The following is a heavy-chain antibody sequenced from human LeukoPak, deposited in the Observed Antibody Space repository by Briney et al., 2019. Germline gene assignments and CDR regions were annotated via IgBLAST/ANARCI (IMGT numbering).Heavy chain of an antibody. CDR1: GFTFDDSP. Sequence: GRSLRLSWAASGFTFDDSPMHWVRQAPGKGLEWVSGISWNSGSIGYADSVQGRFTISRDNAKNSLYLQMNSLRAEDTALYYCAKDHGSSSLQWFDPWGQGTLVTVSS. V-gene: IGHV3-9*01. CDR3: AKDHGSSSLQWFDP. CDR2: ISWNSGSI. J-gene: IGHJ5*02. D-gene: IGHD6-13*01.